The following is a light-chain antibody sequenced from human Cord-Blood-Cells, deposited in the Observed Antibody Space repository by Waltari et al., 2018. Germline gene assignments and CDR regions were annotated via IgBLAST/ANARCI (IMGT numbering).Light chain of an antibody. Sequence: QSALTQPASVSGSPGQSITISCTGTSSDVGSYNLVSWYQQHTGKAPKLMIYEGSKRPSVVSNRFSGSNAGNTASLTISGLQAEDEADYYCCSYAGSSTWVFGGGTKLTVL. CDR2: EGS. CDR1: SSDVGSYNL. V-gene: IGLV2-23*01. J-gene: IGLJ3*02. CDR3: CSYAGSSTWV.